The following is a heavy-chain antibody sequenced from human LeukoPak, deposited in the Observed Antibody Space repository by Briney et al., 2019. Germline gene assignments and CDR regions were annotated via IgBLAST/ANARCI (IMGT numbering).Heavy chain of an antibody. CDR2: IYTSGST. CDR3: ARYSGTYFPLYYFDY. J-gene: IGHJ4*02. V-gene: IGHV4-4*07. D-gene: IGHD1-26*01. Sequence: SETLSLTCTVSGGSISSYYWSWIRQPAGKGLEWIGRIYTSGSTNYNPSLKSRVTMSVDTSKNQFSLKLSSVTAADTAVYYCARYSGTYFPLYYFDYWGQGTLVTVSS. CDR1: GGSISSYY.